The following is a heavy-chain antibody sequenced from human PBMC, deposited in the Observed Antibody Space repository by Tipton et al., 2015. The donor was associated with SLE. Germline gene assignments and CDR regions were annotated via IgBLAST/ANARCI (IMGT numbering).Heavy chain of an antibody. J-gene: IGHJ4*02. CDR3: ARSSRTDY. CDR1: GFNFSSYW. CDR2: IKQDGSEK. V-gene: IGHV3-7*01. Sequence: SLRLSCAASGFNFSSYWMSWVRQAPGKGLEWVANIKQDGSEKNYVDSVKGRFTVSRDNAKNSLYLQMNSLRAEDTAVYYCARSSRTDYWGQGTLVTVSS. D-gene: IGHD6-13*01.